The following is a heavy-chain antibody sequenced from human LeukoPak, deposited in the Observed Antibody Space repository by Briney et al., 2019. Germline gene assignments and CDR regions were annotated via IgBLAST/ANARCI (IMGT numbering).Heavy chain of an antibody. CDR2: ISGSGGII. D-gene: IGHD1-26*01. CDR3: ARGNIAGASSFDY. J-gene: IGHJ4*02. Sequence: PGGSLRLSCAASEFSFSGYSMNWVRQGPGKGLQWLSYISGSGGIIYYADSVKGRFTISRDNAKNSLFLQVNSLRDEDTAVYYCARGNIAGASSFDYCGQGTLVTVSP. V-gene: IGHV3-48*02. CDR1: EFSFSGYS.